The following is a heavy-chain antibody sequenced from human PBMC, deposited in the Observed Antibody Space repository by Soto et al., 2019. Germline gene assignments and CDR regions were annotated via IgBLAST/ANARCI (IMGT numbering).Heavy chain of an antibody. J-gene: IGHJ5*02. CDR1: GGSISSRDL. Sequence: SETLSLTSAVSGGSISSRDLWTWVSQPPGKGLEWIGEIYHTGGTNYNPSLKSRVTISVDTSKNQFSLKLSSVTAADTAVYYCARAPPNYFSTRCYGFGSAPGGKGTLVTVPS. D-gene: IGHD2-2*01. V-gene: IGHV4-4*02. CDR3: ARAPPNYFSTRCYGFGSAP. CDR2: IYHTGGT.